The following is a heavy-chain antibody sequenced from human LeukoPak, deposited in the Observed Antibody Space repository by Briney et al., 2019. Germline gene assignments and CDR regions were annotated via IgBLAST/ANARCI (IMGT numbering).Heavy chain of an antibody. D-gene: IGHD3-22*01. J-gene: IGHJ4*02. CDR3: ARVIYDSSGYYYDY. CDR1: GGSISSGSYY. Sequence: PSETLSLTCTVSGGSISSGSYYWSWIRQPAGKGREWIGRIYTSGSTNYNPSLKSRVTISVDTSKNQFSLKLSSVTAADTAVYYCARVIYDSSGYYYDYWGQGTLVTVSS. V-gene: IGHV4-61*02. CDR2: IYTSGST.